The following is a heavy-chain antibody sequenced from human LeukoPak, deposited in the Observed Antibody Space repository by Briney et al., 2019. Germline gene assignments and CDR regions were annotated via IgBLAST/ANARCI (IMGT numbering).Heavy chain of an antibody. V-gene: IGHV3-53*01. Sequence: PGGSLRLSCAAFGLSISNNYMTWVRQAPGKGLEWVSVLYSRGTTDYADLVKGRFTISRDIAKNTLFLQMTTLRPEDTAVYYCASPGPSNPYYYDVSGSYWGVFDIWGQGTMVTVSS. CDR3: ASPGPSNPYYYDVSGSYWGVFDI. CDR1: GLSISNNY. CDR2: LYSRGTT. D-gene: IGHD3-22*01. J-gene: IGHJ3*02.